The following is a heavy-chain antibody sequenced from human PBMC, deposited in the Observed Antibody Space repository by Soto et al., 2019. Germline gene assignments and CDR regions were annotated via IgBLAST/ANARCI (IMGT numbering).Heavy chain of an antibody. CDR3: AKDGGVVTAIPLYYYGMDV. J-gene: IGHJ6*02. Sequence: PGGTPRLSCAASGFTFSSYGMHWVRQAPGKGLEWVAVISYDGSNKYYADSVKGRFTISRDNSKNTLYLQMNSLRAEDTAVYYCAKDGGVVTAIPLYYYGMDVWGQGTTVTVSS. CDR1: GFTFSSYG. V-gene: IGHV3-30*18. D-gene: IGHD2-21*02. CDR2: ISYDGSNK.